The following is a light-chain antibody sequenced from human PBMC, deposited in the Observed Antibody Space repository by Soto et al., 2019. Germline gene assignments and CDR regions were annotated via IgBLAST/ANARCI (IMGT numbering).Light chain of an antibody. CDR3: QHYNSYSEA. Sequence: DMPITQSPSTLSGSVGDRVTITCRASQTISSWLAWYQQKPGKAPKLLIYKASTLKSGVPSRFSGSGSGTEFTLTISSLQPDDFATYYCQHYNSYSEAFGQGTKVDIK. J-gene: IGKJ1*01. CDR2: KAS. V-gene: IGKV1-5*03. CDR1: QTISSW.